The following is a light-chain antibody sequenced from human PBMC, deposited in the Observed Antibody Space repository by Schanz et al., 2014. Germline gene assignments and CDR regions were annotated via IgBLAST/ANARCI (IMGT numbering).Light chain of an antibody. J-gene: IGLJ7*01. CDR1: SSDVGGYNF. CDR2: EGS. V-gene: IGLV2-23*01. Sequence: QSALTQPASVSGSPGQSITISCTGTSSDVGGYNFVSWYQQHPGKAPKLMIYEGSKRPSGVSNRFSGSKSGNTASLTISGLQAEDEADYYCCSFAGSSTAAVFGGGTQLTVL. CDR3: CSFAGSSTAAV.